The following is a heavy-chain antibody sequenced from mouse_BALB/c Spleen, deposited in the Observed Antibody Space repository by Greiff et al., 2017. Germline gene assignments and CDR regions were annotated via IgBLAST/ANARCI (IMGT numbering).Heavy chain of an antibody. J-gene: IGHJ2*01. V-gene: IGHV2-9*02. D-gene: IGHD2-4*01. CDR1: GFSLSSYG. CDR3: ARARYYDEGDYAMDY. Sequence: VQLVESGPGLVAPSQSLSITCTVSGFSLSSYGVHWVRQPPGKGLEWLGVISAGGSTNYNSALMSSLSINKDNSKSQVFLKMNSLPTDDTAMYYCARARYYDEGDYAMDYWGQGTTLTVSS. CDR2: ISAGGST.